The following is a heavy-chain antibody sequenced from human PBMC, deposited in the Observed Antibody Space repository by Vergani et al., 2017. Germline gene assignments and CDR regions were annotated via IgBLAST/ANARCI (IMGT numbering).Heavy chain of an antibody. J-gene: IGHJ6*02. CDR2: ISWNSGSI. CDR1: GFTFDDYA. CDR3: ARAGPYSSSSLDV. V-gene: IGHV3-9*01. Sequence: EVQLVESGGGLVQPGRSLRLSCAASGFTFDDYAMHWVRQAPGKGLEWVSGISWNSGSIGYADSVKGRFTISRDNAKNSLYLQMNSLRADDTAVYYCARAGPYSSSSLDVWGQGTTVTVSS. D-gene: IGHD6-6*01.